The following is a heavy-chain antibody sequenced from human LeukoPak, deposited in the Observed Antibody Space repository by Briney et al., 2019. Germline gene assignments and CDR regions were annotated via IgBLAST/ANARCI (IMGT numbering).Heavy chain of an antibody. Sequence: GGSLRLSCAASGFTFTSYTMNWVRQAPGKGLEWVSSISSSSSHIYYADSVKGRFTISRDNAKNSLYLQMNSLRAEDTAVYYCARAVAGTPDYWGQGTLVTVSS. CDR1: GFTFTSYT. CDR2: ISSSSSHI. J-gene: IGHJ4*02. D-gene: IGHD6-19*01. CDR3: ARAVAGTPDY. V-gene: IGHV3-21*01.